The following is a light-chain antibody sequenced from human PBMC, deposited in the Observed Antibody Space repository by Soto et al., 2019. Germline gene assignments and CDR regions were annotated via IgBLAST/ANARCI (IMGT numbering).Light chain of an antibody. CDR2: DVN. Sequence: QSALTQPASVSGSPGQSITISCTGTSSDIGAYNYVSWYQQHPGKAPKLMIYDVNIRPSGVSNRFSGSKSGNTASLTISGLQAEDEADYYCTSWTTSTTMICGGGTK. CDR3: TSWTTSTTMI. J-gene: IGLJ2*01. CDR1: SSDIGAYNY. V-gene: IGLV2-14*03.